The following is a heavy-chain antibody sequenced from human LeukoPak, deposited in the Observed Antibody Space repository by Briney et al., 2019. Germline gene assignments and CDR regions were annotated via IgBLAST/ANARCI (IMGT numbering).Heavy chain of an antibody. CDR2: MYNSGST. J-gene: IGHJ4*02. D-gene: IGHD4-17*01. Sequence: PSETLSLTCTVPGGSISSYYWSWSRQPPGKGLEWVAYMYNSGSTNYNPSLNSRVTISIDTSKNQFSLRLSSLTAADTAIYYCARGIESYGDYGYWGQGSLVTVSS. CDR1: GGSISSYY. CDR3: ARGIESYGDYGY. V-gene: IGHV4-59*01.